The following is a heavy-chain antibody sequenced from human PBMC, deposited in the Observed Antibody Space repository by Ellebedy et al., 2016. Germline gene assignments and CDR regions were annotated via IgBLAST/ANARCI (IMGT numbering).Heavy chain of an antibody. V-gene: IGHV3-23*01. CDR1: GFTFSSYA. D-gene: IGHD6-19*01. CDR3: ATEIAVGGAGAFDI. J-gene: IGHJ3*02. CDR2: ISGSGGST. Sequence: GESLKISCAASGFTFSSYAMSWVRQAPGKGLEWVSAISGSGGSTYYADSVKGRFTISRDNSKNTLYLQMNSLRVDDTAIYYCATEIAVGGAGAFDIWGQGTMVTVSS.